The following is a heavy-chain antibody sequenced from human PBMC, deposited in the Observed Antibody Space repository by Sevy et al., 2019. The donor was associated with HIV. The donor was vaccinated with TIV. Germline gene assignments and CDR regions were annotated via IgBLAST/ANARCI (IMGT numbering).Heavy chain of an antibody. CDR1: GGTFSSYA. CDR2: IIPIFGTA. CDR3: ASPSSTVTTHFDY. D-gene: IGHD4-17*01. V-gene: IGHV1-69*13. Sequence: ASLKVSCKASGGTFSSYAISWVRQAPGQGLEWMGGIIPIFGTANYAQKFQGRVTITADESTSTAYMELSSLRSEDTAVYYCASPSSTVTTHFDYWGQGTLVTVSS. J-gene: IGHJ4*02.